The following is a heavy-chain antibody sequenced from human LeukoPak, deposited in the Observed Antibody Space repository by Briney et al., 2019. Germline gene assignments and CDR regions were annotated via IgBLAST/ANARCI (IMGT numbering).Heavy chain of an antibody. CDR3: AKGDCSSTNCYPDY. V-gene: IGHV3-23*01. CDR2: ISASGAST. J-gene: IGHJ4*02. CDR1: GFTFSSYS. Sequence: GGSLRLSCAASGFTFSSYSMNWVRQAPGKGLEWVSGISASGASTYYADSVKGRFTISRDKSTEKLYLQMNSLRAEDTAVYFCAKGDCSSTNCYPDYWGQGILVTVSS. D-gene: IGHD2-2*01.